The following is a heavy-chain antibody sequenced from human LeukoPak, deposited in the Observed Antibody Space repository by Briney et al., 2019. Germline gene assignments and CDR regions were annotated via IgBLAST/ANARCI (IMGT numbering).Heavy chain of an antibody. CDR3: ARSFYDFLNGPYEEAFDM. CDR2: ISSSATYT. D-gene: IGHD3-3*01. Sequence: GGSLRLSCTVSGFTFSGYEMNWIRQAPGKGLEWVSYISSSATYTDYAESVKGRFTVSRDNAKNSLYLQMNSLRAEDTAVYYCARSFYDFLNGPYEEAFDMWGQGTMVTVSS. V-gene: IGHV3-11*03. CDR1: GFTFSGYE. J-gene: IGHJ3*02.